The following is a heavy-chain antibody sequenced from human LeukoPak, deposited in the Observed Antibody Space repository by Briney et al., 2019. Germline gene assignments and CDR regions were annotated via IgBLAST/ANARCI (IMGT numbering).Heavy chain of an antibody. Sequence: ASVKVSCKASGYTFTSYGISWVRQAPGQGLEWMGWISAYNGNTNYAQKLQGRVTMTTDTSTSTAYMELRSLRSDDTAVYYCANVFGVYYGSGSYNWFDPWGQGTLVTVSS. J-gene: IGHJ5*02. V-gene: IGHV1-18*01. CDR3: ANVFGVYYGSGSYNWFDP. CDR2: ISAYNGNT. D-gene: IGHD3-10*01. CDR1: GYTFTSYG.